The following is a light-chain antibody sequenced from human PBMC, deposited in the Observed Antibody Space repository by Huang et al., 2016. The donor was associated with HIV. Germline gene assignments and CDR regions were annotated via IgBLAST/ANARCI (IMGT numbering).Light chain of an antibody. CDR2: EAS. CDR1: QSIGTW. J-gene: IGKJ1*01. V-gene: IGKV1-5*03. Sequence: DIQMTQSSATLSASVGDRVTITCRASQSIGTWLAWYQQKPGKAPKLLIYEASTLESGVPASFSGGGSGTEFTLTINSLQPDDFAIYYCQHYNSFPWTFGQGTKVE. CDR3: QHYNSFPWT.